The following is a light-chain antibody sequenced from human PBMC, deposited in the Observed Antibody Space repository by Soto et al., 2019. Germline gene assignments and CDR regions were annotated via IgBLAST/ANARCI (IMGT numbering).Light chain of an antibody. CDR2: DAS. CDR1: QSISSW. CDR3: QQYKTYPLT. V-gene: IGKV1-5*01. Sequence: DIQMTQSPSTLSASVGDRVTITSRASQSISSWLAWYQQKPGKAPKLLIYDASSLESGVPSRFSGSGSGTEFTLTISSLQPDDFATYYCQQYKTYPLTFGGGTKVEIK. J-gene: IGKJ4*01.